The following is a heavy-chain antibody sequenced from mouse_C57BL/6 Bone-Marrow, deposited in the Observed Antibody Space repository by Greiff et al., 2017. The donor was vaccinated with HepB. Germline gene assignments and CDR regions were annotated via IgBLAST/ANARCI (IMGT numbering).Heavy chain of an antibody. CDR3: ARWGLRSPYYYGSSYRYFDV. CDR1: DSEVFPIAY. J-gene: IGHJ1*03. V-gene: IGHV15-2*01. Sequence: QVQLQQSGSELRSPGSSVKLSCKDFDSEVFPIAYMSWVRQKPGHGFEWIGGILPSIGRTIYGEKFEDKATLDADTLSNTAYLELNSLTSEDSDSYYCARWGLRSPYYYGSSYRYFDVWGTGTTVTVSS. CDR2: ILPSIGRT. D-gene: IGHD1-1*01.